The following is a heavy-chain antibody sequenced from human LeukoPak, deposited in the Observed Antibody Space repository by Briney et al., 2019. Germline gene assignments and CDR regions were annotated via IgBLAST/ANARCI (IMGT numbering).Heavy chain of an antibody. CDR3: ARVVVVPAIWFDP. CDR1: GDSISSYY. CDR2: IYYGGST. J-gene: IGHJ5*02. V-gene: IGHV4-59*01. Sequence: TSETLPLTCTDSGDSISSYYWSWIRQPPGKGLEWIGYIYYGGSTNYNPSLKSRVTISVDTSKNQFSLKLSSVTAADTAVYYCARVVVVPAIWFDPWGQGTLVTVSS. D-gene: IGHD2-2*01.